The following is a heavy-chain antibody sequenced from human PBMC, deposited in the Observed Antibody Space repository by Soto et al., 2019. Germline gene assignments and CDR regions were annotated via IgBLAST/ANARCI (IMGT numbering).Heavy chain of an antibody. CDR3: ARESEDLTSNFDY. CDR1: GFTFTRYS. CDR2: ISSTTNYI. Sequence: EVQLVESGGGLVKPGGSLRLSCAASGFTFTRYSMNWVRQAPGKGLEWVSSISSTTNYIYYADSMKGRFTVSRDNAKNSVYLEMKSLSAEDTAVYYCARESEDLTSNFDYWGQGTLVTVSS. J-gene: IGHJ4*02. V-gene: IGHV3-21*01.